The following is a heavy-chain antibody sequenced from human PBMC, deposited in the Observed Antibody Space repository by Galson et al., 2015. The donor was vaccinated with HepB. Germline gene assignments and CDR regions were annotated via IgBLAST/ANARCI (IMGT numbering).Heavy chain of an antibody. D-gene: IGHD6-6*01. CDR2: IIPIFGTA. CDR1: GGTFSSYA. Sequence: SVKVSCKASGGTFSSYAISWVRQAPGQGLEWMGGIIPIFGTANYAQKFQGRVTITADESTSTAYMELSSLRSEDTAVYYCARVYREMSIAARRGGWFDPWGQGTLVTVSS. J-gene: IGHJ5*02. CDR3: ARVYREMSIAARRGGWFDP. V-gene: IGHV1-69*13.